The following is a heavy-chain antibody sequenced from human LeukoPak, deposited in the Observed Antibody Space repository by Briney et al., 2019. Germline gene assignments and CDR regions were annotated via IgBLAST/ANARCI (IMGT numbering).Heavy chain of an antibody. Sequence: PGGSLRLSCAASGFTFSSYGMHWVRQAPGKGLEWVAVISHDGSNKYYADSVKGRFTISRDNSKNTLYLQMNSLRAEDTAVYYCAKGNIVATIEGMLDYWGQGTLVTVSS. CDR2: ISHDGSNK. CDR1: GFTFSSYG. V-gene: IGHV3-30*18. CDR3: AKGNIVATIEGMLDY. D-gene: IGHD5-12*01. J-gene: IGHJ4*02.